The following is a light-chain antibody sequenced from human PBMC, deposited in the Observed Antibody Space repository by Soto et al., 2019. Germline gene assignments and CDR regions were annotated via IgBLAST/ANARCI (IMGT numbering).Light chain of an antibody. CDR3: QQYLSVFRST. CDR2: WAS. J-gene: IGKJ1*01. CDR1: QSVLYSSNNKNY. V-gene: IGKV4-1*01. Sequence: DIVMTQSPDSLAVSLGERATINCKSSQSVLYSSNNKNYLAWYQQKPGQPPKLLIYWASTRESGVPDRFSGSGSGTDFTLTISSLQAEDVAVYYCQQYLSVFRSTFGQGTKVEIK.